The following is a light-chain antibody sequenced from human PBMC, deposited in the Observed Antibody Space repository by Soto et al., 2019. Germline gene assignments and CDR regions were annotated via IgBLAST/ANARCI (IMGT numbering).Light chain of an antibody. CDR1: NSDIGGYNY. V-gene: IGLV2-14*01. CDR2: EVT. CDR3: ASYTSTSTSVL. Sequence: QSVLTQPASVSGSPGQSITISCTGTNSDIGGYNYVSWYQQHPGKAPKLMIYEVTNRPSGVSNRFSGSKSGNTASLTISGLQAEDGADYYCASYTSTSTSVLFGGGTKLTVL. J-gene: IGLJ3*02.